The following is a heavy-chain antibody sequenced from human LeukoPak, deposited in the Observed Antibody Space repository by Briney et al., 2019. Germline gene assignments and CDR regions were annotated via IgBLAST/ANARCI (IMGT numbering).Heavy chain of an antibody. D-gene: IGHD6-13*01. J-gene: IGHJ4*02. CDR2: ISSSSSYI. CDR1: GFTFSNYA. Sequence: GGSLRLSCEASGFTFSNYAMNWVRQAPGKGLEWVSSISSSSSYIYYADSVKGRFTISRDNAKNSLYLQMNSLRAEDTAVYYCARAHSSSWYVGFDYWGQGTLVTVSS. CDR3: ARAHSSSWYVGFDY. V-gene: IGHV3-21*01.